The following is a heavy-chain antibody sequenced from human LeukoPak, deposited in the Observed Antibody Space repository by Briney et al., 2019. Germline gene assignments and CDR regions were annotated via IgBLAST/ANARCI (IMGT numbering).Heavy chain of an antibody. J-gene: IGHJ4*02. V-gene: IGHV4-59*08. CDR1: GGSISSYY. D-gene: IGHD6-13*01. CDR2: IYYTGST. CDR3: ARLRPSIGAAGTFDY. Sequence: SETLSLTCTVSGGSISSYYWSWIRQPPGKGLEGIGYIYYTGSTKYNASLKSRVTISVDTSKNQFSLKLSSVTAADTAVYYCARLRPSIGAAGTFDYWGQGTLVTVSS.